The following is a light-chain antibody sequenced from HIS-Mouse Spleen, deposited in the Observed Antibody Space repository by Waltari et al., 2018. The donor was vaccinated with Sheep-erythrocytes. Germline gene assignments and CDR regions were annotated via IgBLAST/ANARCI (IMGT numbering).Light chain of an antibody. J-gene: IGKJ4*01. CDR3: QQYYSTLT. CDR1: QSVLYSSNNKNY. V-gene: IGKV4-1*01. CDR2: WAS. Sequence: DIVMTQSPDSLAVSLGERATINCKSSQSVLYSSNNKNYLAWYQQKPGQPPKLLIYWASTRESGVPDRFSGSGSVTDFTLTISSLQAQDVAFYYCQQYYSTLTFGGGTKVEIK.